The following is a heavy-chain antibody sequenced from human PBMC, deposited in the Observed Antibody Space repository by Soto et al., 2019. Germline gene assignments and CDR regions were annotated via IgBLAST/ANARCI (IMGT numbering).Heavy chain of an antibody. CDR3: ARSGIAAAGVFDY. CDR1: GFTVSSNY. V-gene: IGHV3-53*01. D-gene: IGHD6-13*01. J-gene: IGHJ4*02. CDR2: IYSGGST. Sequence: WGSLRLSCAASGFTVSSNYISWVRQAPGKGLEWVSVIYSGGSTYYADSVKGRFTISRDNSKNTLYLQMNSLRAEDTAVYYCARSGIAAAGVFDYWGQGTLVTVSS.